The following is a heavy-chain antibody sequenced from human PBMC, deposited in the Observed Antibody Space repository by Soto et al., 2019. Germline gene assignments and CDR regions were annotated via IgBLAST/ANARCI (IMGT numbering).Heavy chain of an antibody. Sequence: QVQLVQSGAEVKKPGSSVKVSCKASGGTFSSYAISWVRQAPGQGLEWLGGVIPITGTANYGQKFQGRDKITADESTSTAYMELSSLRSEDTAVYYCARSQGSSTSLEIYYYYYYGMDVWGQGTTVTVSS. CDR1: GGTFSSYA. J-gene: IGHJ6*02. CDR3: ARSQGSSTSLEIYYYYYYGMDV. D-gene: IGHD2-2*01. CDR2: VIPITGTA. V-gene: IGHV1-69*01.